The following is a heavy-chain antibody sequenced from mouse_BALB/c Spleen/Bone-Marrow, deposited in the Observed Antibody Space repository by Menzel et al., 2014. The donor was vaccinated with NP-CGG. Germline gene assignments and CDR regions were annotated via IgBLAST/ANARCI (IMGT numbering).Heavy chain of an antibody. CDR1: GYAFTNYL. CDR3: ARRDDAMDY. J-gene: IGHJ4*01. Sequence: QVQLKQSGAELVRPGTSVKVSCKASGYAFTNYLIEWVKQRPGQGLEWIGVINPGSGGTNYNEKFKGKATLIADKSSSTAYMQLSSLTSDDSAVYFCARRDDAMDYWGQGTSVTVSS. CDR2: INPGSGGT. V-gene: IGHV1-54*03. D-gene: IGHD3-3*01.